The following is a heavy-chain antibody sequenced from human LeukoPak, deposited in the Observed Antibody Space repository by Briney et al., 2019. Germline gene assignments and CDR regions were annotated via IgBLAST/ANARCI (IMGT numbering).Heavy chain of an antibody. CDR2: ISGSGGST. CDR1: GFTFSSYA. D-gene: IGHD5-12*01. Sequence: GGSLRLSCAASGFTFSSYAMSWVRQAPGKGLEWVSAISGSGGSTYYADSVKGRFTISRDNSKNTLYLQMNSLRAEDTAVYYCAGGRGYSGYGDCWSQGTLVTVSS. J-gene: IGHJ4*02. CDR3: AGGRGYSGYGDC. V-gene: IGHV3-23*01.